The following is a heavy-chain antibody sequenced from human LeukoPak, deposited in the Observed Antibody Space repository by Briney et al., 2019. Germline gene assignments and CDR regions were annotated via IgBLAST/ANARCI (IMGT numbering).Heavy chain of an antibody. J-gene: IGHJ5*02. Sequence: SETLSLTCAVYGGSFSGYYWSWLRQPPGKGLEWIGEINHSGSTNYNPSLKSRVTISVDTSKNQFSLKLSSVTAADTAVYYCATTYSSSSSWFDPWGQGTLVTVSS. D-gene: IGHD6-13*01. CDR1: GGSFSGYY. CDR3: ATTYSSSSSWFDP. V-gene: IGHV4-34*01. CDR2: INHSGST.